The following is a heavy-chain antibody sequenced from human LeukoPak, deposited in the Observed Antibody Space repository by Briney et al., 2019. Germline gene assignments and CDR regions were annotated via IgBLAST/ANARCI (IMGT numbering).Heavy chain of an antibody. V-gene: IGHV3-30*18. CDR3: AKDHSE. CDR1: GFTFSTYA. J-gene: IGHJ4*02. CDR2: ISYDGTNK. Sequence: GTSLRLSCTASGFTFSTYAMHWVRQAPGKGLEWVSFISYDGTNKYYADSVKGRFTISRDNSKSTLYLQMNSLRVEDTAVYFCAKDHSEWGQGTLVTVSS.